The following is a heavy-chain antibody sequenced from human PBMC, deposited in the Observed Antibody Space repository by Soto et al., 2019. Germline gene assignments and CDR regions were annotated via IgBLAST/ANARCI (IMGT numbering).Heavy chain of an antibody. CDR2: ISSGSSDT. CDR3: ASHGDVCRGSDCYRHFNY. J-gene: IGHJ4*02. V-gene: IGHV3-21*04. D-gene: IGHD5-12*01. CDR1: GFTFSRVS. Sequence: GGSLRLSCEASGFTFSRVSMNWVRQVPGKGLEWVASISSGSSDTWYADSVKGRFIISRDNAQNSLFLQMNTLRAEDTAVYYCASHGDVCRGSDCYRHFNYWGQGTLVTVSS.